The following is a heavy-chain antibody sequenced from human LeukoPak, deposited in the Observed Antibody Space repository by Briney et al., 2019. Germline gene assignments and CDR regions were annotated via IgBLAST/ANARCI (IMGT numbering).Heavy chain of an antibody. V-gene: IGHV4-59*08. CDR3: ARLSRGAYYYGMDV. Sequence: SETLSLTCTVSGRSISSYYWSWIRQPPGKGLEWIGYIYYGGSTNYNPSLKSRVIISVDTSKSQFSLKLSSVTAADTAVYYCARLSRGAYYYGMDVWGQGTTVTVSS. D-gene: IGHD3-16*01. J-gene: IGHJ6*02. CDR1: GRSISSYY. CDR2: IYYGGST.